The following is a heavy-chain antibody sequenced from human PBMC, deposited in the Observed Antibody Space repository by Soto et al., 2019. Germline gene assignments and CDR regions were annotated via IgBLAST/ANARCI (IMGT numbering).Heavy chain of an antibody. V-gene: IGHV1-18*01. CDR1: GYTFTTYG. D-gene: IGHD6-19*01. Sequence: ASVKVSCKTSGYTFTTYGISWVRQAPGQGLEWMGWITTHNGNTNYAQKVQGRVTMTADTSTSTSYMELRSLRSDDTAIYYCARVAGSGWYSSDYWGQGTPVTVSS. J-gene: IGHJ4*02. CDR2: ITTHNGNT. CDR3: ARVAGSGWYSSDY.